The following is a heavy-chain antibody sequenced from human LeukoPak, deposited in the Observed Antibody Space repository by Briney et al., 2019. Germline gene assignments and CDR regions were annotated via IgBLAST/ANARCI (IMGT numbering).Heavy chain of an antibody. D-gene: IGHD3-22*01. Sequence: ASVKVSCKASGYTFTAYYIHWLRQAPGQGLEWMGWINPNSGATNYAQKFQDRVTVTRDTSVGTAYMELSSLRSEDTAVYYCARGFKAEGDDSSGYHYWGQGTLVTVSS. CDR1: GYTFTAYY. V-gene: IGHV1-2*02. CDR2: INPNSGAT. CDR3: ARGFKAEGDDSSGYHY. J-gene: IGHJ4*02.